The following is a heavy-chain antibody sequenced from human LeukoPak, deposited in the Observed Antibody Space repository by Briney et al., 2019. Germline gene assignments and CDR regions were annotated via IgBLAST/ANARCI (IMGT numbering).Heavy chain of an antibody. J-gene: IGHJ4*02. CDR1: GFTFSSYW. CDR3: AKDSHIVGATIDY. D-gene: IGHD1-26*01. Sequence: GGSLRLSCAASGFTFSSYWMSWVRQAPGKGLEWVANIKQDGSEKYYVDSVKGRFTISRDNAKNSLYLQMNSLRAEDTALYYCAKDSHIVGATIDYWGQGTLVTVSS. CDR2: IKQDGSEK. V-gene: IGHV3-7*03.